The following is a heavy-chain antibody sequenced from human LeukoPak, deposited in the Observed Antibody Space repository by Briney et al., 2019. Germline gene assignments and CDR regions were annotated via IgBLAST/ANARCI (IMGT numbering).Heavy chain of an antibody. CDR1: GVPLSRYA. J-gene: IGHJ6*03. CDR3: VRKVYYYMDV. CDR2: ISPSGDST. Sequence: GEPLRLSCAASGVPLSRYAVNWVRQAPGRGLEWVSYISPSGDSTVYAESVKGQFTISRDNSKNMLYLQMDSLRAEDTAIYDCVRKVYYYMDVWGKGTTVTVSS. V-gene: IGHV3-23*01.